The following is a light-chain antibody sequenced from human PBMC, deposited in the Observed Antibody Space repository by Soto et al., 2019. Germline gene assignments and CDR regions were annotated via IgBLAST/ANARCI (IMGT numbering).Light chain of an antibody. Sequence: EIVLTQSPGTLSLSPGERATLSCRASQSVANYLAWYQQKPGQAPRLLIYDASNRAAGVPDRFSGGGSGTDFTLTISRLEPEDFAVYYCQQFSSYPLTFGGGTKVDIK. CDR1: QSVANY. CDR3: QQFSSYPLT. J-gene: IGKJ4*01. V-gene: IGKV3-20*01. CDR2: DAS.